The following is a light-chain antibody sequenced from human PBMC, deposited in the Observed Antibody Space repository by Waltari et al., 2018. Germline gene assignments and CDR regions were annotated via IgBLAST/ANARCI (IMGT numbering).Light chain of an antibody. J-gene: IGLJ3*02. CDR2: EFS. CDR1: RSDLGSYHR. Sequence: QSALTQPASVSGSPGQSITILCTGLRSDLGSYHRVSWFQQPPDQAPNLLNYEFSTRPSEVSNRFSGSASGNTAYLTISGLQAEDEAEYYCCSSPESSTSWVFGGGTKLTVL. CDR3: CSSPESSTSWV. V-gene: IGLV2-23*02.